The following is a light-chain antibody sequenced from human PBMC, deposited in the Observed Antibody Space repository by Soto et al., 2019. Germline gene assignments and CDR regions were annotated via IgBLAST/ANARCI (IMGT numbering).Light chain of an antibody. CDR2: RAS. CDR3: QHYNLYSAIT. V-gene: IGKV1-5*03. Sequence: DIRLTQSPSTLSASVGDRVTITCRASQSISDRLAWYQQKSGKAPRLLIYRASSLENEVPSRFSGSGSGTEFTLTISSLQPDDFATYYCQHYNLYSAITFGQGTKLEI. CDR1: QSISDR. J-gene: IGKJ2*01.